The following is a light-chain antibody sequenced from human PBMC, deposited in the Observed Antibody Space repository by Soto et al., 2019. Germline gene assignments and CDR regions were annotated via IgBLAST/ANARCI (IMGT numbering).Light chain of an antibody. CDR3: SSCTSRSTPYA. CDR1: SSDVGAYNY. CDR2: DVS. J-gene: IGLJ1*01. Sequence: QSVLTQPASVSGSPGQSITISCTGTSSDVGAYNYVSWYQQHPGKAPKLRIYDVSNRPSGISNRFSGSKSGNTASLTISGLQAEDEADYCCSSCTSRSTPYAFGTWTKVT. V-gene: IGLV2-14*01.